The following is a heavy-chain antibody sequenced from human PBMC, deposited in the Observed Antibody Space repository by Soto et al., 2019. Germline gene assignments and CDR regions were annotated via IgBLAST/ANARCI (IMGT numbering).Heavy chain of an antibody. Sequence: QVQLVQSGAEVRNPGSSVKVSCKASGDTLGSFTITWVRQAPGQGLEWMGGIIPVLGSVFYAQKFQGRVTITADDSTSTAYMELTSLRSEDTAVYYCARGLEAYQLLSRFDYWGQGTLVTVSS. CDR2: IIPVLGSV. J-gene: IGHJ4*02. CDR1: GDTLGSFT. V-gene: IGHV1-69*01. D-gene: IGHD2-2*01. CDR3: ARGLEAYQLLSRFDY.